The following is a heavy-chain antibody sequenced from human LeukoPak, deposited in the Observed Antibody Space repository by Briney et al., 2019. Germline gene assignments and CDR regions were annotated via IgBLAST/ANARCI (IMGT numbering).Heavy chain of an antibody. J-gene: IGHJ4*02. CDR1: GFTVRGNS. CDR2: IWTDERT. CDR3: ARRYCSGGICYFFDY. V-gene: IGHV3-53*01. D-gene: IGHD2-15*01. Sequence: GGSLRLSCAASGFTVRGNSMGWVRQAPGRGLDWVSTIWTDERTFYADSVKGRFTISRDETKNTLYLQMNNLGAEDTAVYYRARRYCSGGICYFFDYWGQGTLVTVSS.